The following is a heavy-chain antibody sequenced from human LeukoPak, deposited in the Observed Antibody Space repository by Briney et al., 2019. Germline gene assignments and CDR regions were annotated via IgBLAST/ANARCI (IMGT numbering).Heavy chain of an antibody. CDR1: GFRFDDYA. CDR2: VNLQGST. J-gene: IGHJ4*02. Sequence: PGGSLRLSCAASGFRFDDYALNWVRQPPGKGLEWIGEVNLQGSTNYNPSLMGRVAIAVDTSENHISLQLTSVTAADTAVYYCAREGGPYRPLDYSGQGTLVTVSS. CDR3: AREGGPYRPLDY. V-gene: IGHV4-34*01.